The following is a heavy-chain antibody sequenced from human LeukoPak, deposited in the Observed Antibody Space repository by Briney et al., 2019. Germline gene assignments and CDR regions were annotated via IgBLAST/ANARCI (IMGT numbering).Heavy chain of an antibody. D-gene: IGHD5-18*01. CDR3: AKDLTGGYSYGRYFDY. J-gene: IGHJ4*02. V-gene: IGHV3-9*01. CDR1: GFTFDDYA. CDR2: ISWNSGSI. Sequence: GGSLRLSCAAPGFTFDDYAMHWVRQAPGKGLEWVSGISWNSGSIAYAASVKGRFTISRDNAKNSLYLQMNSLRAEDTALYYCAKDLTGGYSYGRYFDYWGQGTLVTVSS.